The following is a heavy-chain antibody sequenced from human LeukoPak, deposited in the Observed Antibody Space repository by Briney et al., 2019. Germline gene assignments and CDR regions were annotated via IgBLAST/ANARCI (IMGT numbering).Heavy chain of an antibody. CDR2: ISGSGGST. J-gene: IGHJ5*02. D-gene: IGHD3-22*01. CDR1: GFTFSSYA. V-gene: IGHV3-23*01. CDR3: ARARSPSSGYLLRDHNWFDP. Sequence: PGGSLRLSCAASGFTFSSYAMSWVRQAPGKGLEWVSAISGSGGSTYYADSVKGRFTIFRDNSKNTLYLQMNSLRAEDTAVYYCARARSPSSGYLLRDHNWFDPWGQGTLVTVSS.